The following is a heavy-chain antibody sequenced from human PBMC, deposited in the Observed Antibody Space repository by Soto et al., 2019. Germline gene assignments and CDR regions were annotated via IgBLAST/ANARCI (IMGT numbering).Heavy chain of an antibody. CDR2: ISSSASTI. CDR3: ASVPITIFVVASYYMDV. Sequence: QVQLVESGGGLVKPGGSLRLSCAASGFIFSDYYMTWVRQAPGKGLEWVSYISSSASTIYYADSVKGRFTISRDNAENSLYLQMNSLRAEDTAVYYCASVPITIFVVASYYMDVWGKGTTVTVSS. J-gene: IGHJ6*03. V-gene: IGHV3-11*01. CDR1: GFIFSDYY. D-gene: IGHD3-3*01.